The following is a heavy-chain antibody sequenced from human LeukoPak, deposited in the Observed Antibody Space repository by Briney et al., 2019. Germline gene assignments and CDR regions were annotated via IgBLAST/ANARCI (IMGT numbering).Heavy chain of an antibody. D-gene: IGHD3-16*02. J-gene: IGHJ2*01. V-gene: IGHV1-46*01. CDR2: IIPGGGST. Sequence: GASVTVSCKASGYTFTSKYIHWVRQAPGQGLDWMGMIIPGGGSTTYAQKFRDRVTMTRDASTSTVYMELSGLRSEDTALYYCATAGGIIEFFDFWGRGTLVTVSS. CDR3: ATAGGIIEFFDF. CDR1: GYTFTSKY.